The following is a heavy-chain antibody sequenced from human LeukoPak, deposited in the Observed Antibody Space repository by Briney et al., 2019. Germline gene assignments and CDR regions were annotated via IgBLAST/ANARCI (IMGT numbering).Heavy chain of an antibody. D-gene: IGHD6-13*01. J-gene: IGHJ6*02. CDR3: AGEKARSWYGRYYYYGMDV. V-gene: IGHV3-30-3*01. Sequence: GGSLRLSCAASGFTFSSYVMHWVRQAPGKGLEWVAVISYDGSNKYYADSVKGRFTISRDNSKSTLYLQMNSLRAEDTAVYYCAGEKARSWYGRYYYYGMDVWGQGTTVTVSS. CDR1: GFTFSSYV. CDR2: ISYDGSNK.